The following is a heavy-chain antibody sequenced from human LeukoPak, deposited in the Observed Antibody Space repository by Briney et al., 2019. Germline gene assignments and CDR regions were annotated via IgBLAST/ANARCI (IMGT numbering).Heavy chain of an antibody. CDR3: SRGPGYCNSTSCYGMDV. Sequence: GGSLRLSCAASGFTFSSYGMHWVRQAPGKGLEWVAVIWYDGSNKYYADSVKGRFTISRDNSKNTLYLQMNRLRAEDTAVYYCSRGPGYCNSTSCYGMDVWGQGTTVTVSS. V-gene: IGHV3-33*01. D-gene: IGHD2-2*01. J-gene: IGHJ6*02. CDR1: GFTFSSYG. CDR2: IWYDGSNK.